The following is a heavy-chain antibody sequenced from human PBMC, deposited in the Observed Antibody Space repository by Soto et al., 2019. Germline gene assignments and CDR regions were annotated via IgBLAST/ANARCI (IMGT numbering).Heavy chain of an antibody. J-gene: IGHJ4*02. V-gene: IGHV4-4*02. D-gene: IGHD1-1*01. CDR3: GRKEYKYGLLGD. Sequence: QVQLQESGPGLVKPSGTLSLTCSVSGDSISSINWWSWVRQPPGKGLEWIGEIYHSGSANYNPSLTSRVTIPVDKAKNQFSLKLTSAPAAHTPVYYCGRKEYKYGLLGDWCQGTLVTVSS. CDR1: GDSISSINW. CDR2: IYHSGSA.